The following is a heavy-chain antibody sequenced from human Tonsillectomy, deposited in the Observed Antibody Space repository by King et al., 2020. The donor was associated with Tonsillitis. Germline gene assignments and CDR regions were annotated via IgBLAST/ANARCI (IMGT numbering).Heavy chain of an antibody. J-gene: IGHJ3*02. CDR2: KWYDGSNQ. CDR1: GFTFSSSG. D-gene: IGHD3-22*01. Sequence: QLVQSGGGVVQPGRSLRLSCAASGFTFSSSGMHWVRQAPGRGLEWVAVKWYDGSNQYYADSVKGRFTISRDNSKNTLYLQMNSLRAEDTAVYYCARDRIVAVIGGGFDIWGQGTRVTVSS. CDR3: ARDRIVAVIGGGFDI. V-gene: IGHV3-33*08.